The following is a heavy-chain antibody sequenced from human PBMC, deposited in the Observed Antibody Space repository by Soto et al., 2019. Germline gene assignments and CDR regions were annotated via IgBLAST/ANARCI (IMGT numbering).Heavy chain of an antibody. Sequence: GGSLRLSCAASGFTVSSNYMSWVRQAPGKGLEWVSVIYSGGSTYYADSVKGRFAISRDNSKNTLYLQMNSLRAEDTAVYYCATATPYYDFSSGYQYYYYYYGMDVWGQGTTVTVYS. J-gene: IGHJ6*02. CDR3: ATATPYYDFSSGYQYYYYYYGMDV. CDR1: GFTVSSNY. D-gene: IGHD3-3*01. CDR2: IYSGGST. V-gene: IGHV3-53*01.